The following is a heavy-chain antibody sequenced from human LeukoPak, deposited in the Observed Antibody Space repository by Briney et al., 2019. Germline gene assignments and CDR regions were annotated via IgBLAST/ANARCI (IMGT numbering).Heavy chain of an antibody. D-gene: IGHD2-15*01. J-gene: IGHJ4*02. CDR3: ARSYCGCGGCYYYLDY. V-gene: IGHV3-23*01. CDR1: ALSLSADA. Sequence: TGGSLRLSRAASALSLSADAIASVRQAPGKGLEWVSTISGSSDSTYYADSVKGRFTISRDNSKNTLYLQISSLRAEDKAVYFCARSYCGCGGCYYYLDYWGQGTLVTVSS. CDR2: ISGSSDST.